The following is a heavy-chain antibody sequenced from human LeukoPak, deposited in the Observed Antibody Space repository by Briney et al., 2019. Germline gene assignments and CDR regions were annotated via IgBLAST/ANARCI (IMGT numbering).Heavy chain of an antibody. CDR3: AGHNSPSITMIH. Sequence: ASVKVSCKASGYTFTNYYVHWVRQAPGQGGEWMGIINPSGGTTRYAQKFQGRVTIIRETSTNTVYMELRRLRSDDTGVYYCAGHNSPSITMIHWGQGTPVTVSS. V-gene: IGHV1-46*01. CDR1: GYTFTNYY. J-gene: IGHJ4*02. D-gene: IGHD3-22*01. CDR2: INPSGGTT.